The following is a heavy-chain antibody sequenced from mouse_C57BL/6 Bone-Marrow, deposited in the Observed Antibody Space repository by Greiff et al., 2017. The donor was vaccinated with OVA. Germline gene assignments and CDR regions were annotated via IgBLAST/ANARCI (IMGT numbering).Heavy chain of an antibody. Sequence: VKLMESGAELVKPGASVKISCKASGYAFSSYWMNWVKQRPGKGLEWIGQIYPGDGDTNYNGKFKGKATLTADKSSSTAYMQLSSLTSEDSAVYFCARLGYYGSIYYFDYWGQGTTLTVSS. CDR3: ARLGYYGSIYYFDY. D-gene: IGHD1-1*01. CDR2: IYPGDGDT. V-gene: IGHV1-80*01. CDR1: GYAFSSYW. J-gene: IGHJ2*01.